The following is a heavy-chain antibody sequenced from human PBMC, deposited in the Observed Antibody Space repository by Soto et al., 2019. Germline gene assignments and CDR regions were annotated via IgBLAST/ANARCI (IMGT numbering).Heavy chain of an antibody. V-gene: IGHV5-51*01. Sequence: GASMKISWKASGYSFSFYWIGWVRQMPGKGLEWMAIMYPDDSDIRYSPSFEAHVTISADKSTSTAFLQWSSLKASDTAMYYCATAYVYDFENSNYYRDAFDIWGQGTLVTVS. CDR3: ATAYVYDFENSNYYRDAFDI. D-gene: IGHD3-22*01. CDR1: GYSFSFYW. J-gene: IGHJ3*02. CDR2: MYPDDSDI.